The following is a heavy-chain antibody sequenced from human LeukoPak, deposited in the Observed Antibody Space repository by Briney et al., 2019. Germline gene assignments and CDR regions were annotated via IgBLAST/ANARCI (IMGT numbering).Heavy chain of an antibody. CDR3: AKDRSSSSWYFDY. Sequence: GGSLRLSCAASGFTFNNYDMHWVRQAPGKGLEWVAFIRYDGSDEYYADSVKGRFTISRDNSKNTLYLQMNSLRAEDTAEYYCAKDRSSSSWYFDYWGQGTLVTVSS. CDR2: IRYDGSDE. V-gene: IGHV3-30*02. CDR1: GFTFNNYD. D-gene: IGHD6-13*01. J-gene: IGHJ4*02.